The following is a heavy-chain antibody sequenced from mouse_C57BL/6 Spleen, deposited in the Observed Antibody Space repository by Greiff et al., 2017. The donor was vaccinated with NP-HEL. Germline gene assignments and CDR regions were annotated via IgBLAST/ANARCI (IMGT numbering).Heavy chain of an antibody. CDR2: INYDGSST. CDR1: GFTFSDYY. V-gene: IGHV5-16*01. J-gene: IGHJ2*01. Sequence: EVMLVESEGGLVQPGSSMKLSCTASGFTFSDYYMAWVRQVPEKGLEWVANINYDGSSTYYLDSLKSRFIISRDNAKNILYLQMSSLKSEDTATYYCARDSNWDYFDYLGQGTTLTVSS. D-gene: IGHD4-1*01. CDR3: ARDSNWDYFDY.